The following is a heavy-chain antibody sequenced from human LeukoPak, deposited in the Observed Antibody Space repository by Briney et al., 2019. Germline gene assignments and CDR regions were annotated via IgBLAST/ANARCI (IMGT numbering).Heavy chain of an antibody. CDR1: GYTFTSYG. Sequence: ASLKVSCKPSGYTFTSYGITSVGRAPGQPVEWMGWISAYNGNTNYAQNLQCRVTMTTDTSTSTAYMELRSLRSDDTAVYYCARDSIAVAGLFDYWGQGTLVTVSS. D-gene: IGHD6-19*01. J-gene: IGHJ4*02. CDR3: ARDSIAVAGLFDY. CDR2: ISAYNGNT. V-gene: IGHV1-18*04.